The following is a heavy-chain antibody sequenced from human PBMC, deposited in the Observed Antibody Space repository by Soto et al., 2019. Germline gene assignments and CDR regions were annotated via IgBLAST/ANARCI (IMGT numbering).Heavy chain of an antibody. D-gene: IGHD3-9*01. CDR2: IIPIFGTA. Sequence: QVQLVQSGAEVKKPGSSVKVSCKASGGTFSSYAISWVRQAPGQGLEWMGGIIPIFGTANYAQKFQGRVTITADESTSTAYMELSSRRSEDTAVYYCARTRYYDILTGYHYYYYGMDVWGQGTTVTVSS. J-gene: IGHJ6*02. V-gene: IGHV1-69*01. CDR1: GGTFSSYA. CDR3: ARTRYYDILTGYHYYYYGMDV.